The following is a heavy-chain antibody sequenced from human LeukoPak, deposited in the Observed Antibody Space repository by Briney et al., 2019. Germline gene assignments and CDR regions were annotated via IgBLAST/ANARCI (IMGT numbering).Heavy chain of an antibody. D-gene: IGHD6-19*01. V-gene: IGHV3-53*01. J-gene: IGHJ3*02. CDR2: IYSGGGR. Sequence: PGGSLRLSCAASGFIVSSNYMSWVRQAPGKGLEWVAVIYSGGGRNYADSVKGRFTISRDNSKNTVYLQMNSLRAEDTAVYYCASLFGIGRVTGTGTFDIWGQGTMVTVSS. CDR1: GFIVSSNY. CDR3: ASLFGIGRVTGTGTFDI.